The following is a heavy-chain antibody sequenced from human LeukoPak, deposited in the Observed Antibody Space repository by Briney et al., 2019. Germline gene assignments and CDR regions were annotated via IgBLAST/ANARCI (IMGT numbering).Heavy chain of an antibody. CDR1: EFIFSDYA. D-gene: IGHD6-19*01. J-gene: IGHJ4*02. V-gene: IGHV3-23*05. CDR2: IDKTTYPT. Sequence: GGSLRLSCAASEFIFSDYAMGWVRQAPGKGLEWVSTIDKTTYPTFYADSVKGRFTISRDNPKNTLYLQMNSLRPEDTAVYFCAKFEGATIPGWFNDYWGQGILVTVSS. CDR3: AKFEGATIPGWFNDY.